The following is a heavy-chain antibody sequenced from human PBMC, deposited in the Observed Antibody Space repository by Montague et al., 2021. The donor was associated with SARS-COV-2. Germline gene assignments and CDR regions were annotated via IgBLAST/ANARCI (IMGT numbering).Heavy chain of an antibody. J-gene: IGHJ4*02. CDR1: GGSISRYF. Sequence: SETLSLTCTVSGGSISRYFWNWIRQIPGKGLEWMGYVHDIESSIYNPSLQSRITILLDTPKNQFSLRLNAVTAADTAVYYCARVTLGGRDGRTRQYDGLDSWGQGILVTVSS. CDR2: VHDIESS. D-gene: IGHD3-16*01. CDR3: ARVTLGGRDGRTRQYDGLDS. V-gene: IGHV4-59*01.